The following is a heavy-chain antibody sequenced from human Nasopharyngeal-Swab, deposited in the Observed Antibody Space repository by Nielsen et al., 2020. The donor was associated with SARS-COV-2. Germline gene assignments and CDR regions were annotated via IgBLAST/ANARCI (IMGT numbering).Heavy chain of an antibody. J-gene: IGHJ4*02. V-gene: IGHV1-46*01. CDR2: INPSGGSP. CDR3: ARDPMMCRSTSCAFDH. D-gene: IGHD2-2*01. Sequence: ASVKVSCKASGFTFTNYYIHWVRQAPGQGLEWMAIINPSGGSPTYAQRFQGRVTMTLDTSTGTVYMEISSLRFDDTAVYYCARDPMMCRSTSCAFDHWGQGTLVTVSS. CDR1: GFTFTNYY.